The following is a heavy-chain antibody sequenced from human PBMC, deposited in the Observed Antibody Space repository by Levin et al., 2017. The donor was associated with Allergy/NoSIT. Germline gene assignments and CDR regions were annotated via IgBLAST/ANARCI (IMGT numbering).Heavy chain of an antibody. CDR1: GFTFSSYA. V-gene: IGHV3-23*01. CDR3: AKDSPGGPTHYSSSWASFDY. Sequence: PGGSLRLSCAASGFTFSSYAMSWVRQAPGKGLEWVSAISGSGGSTYYADSVKGRFTISRDNSKNTLYLQMNSLRAEDTAVYYCAKDSPGGPTHYSSSWASFDYWGQGTLVTVSS. J-gene: IGHJ4*02. CDR2: ISGSGGST. D-gene: IGHD6-13*01.